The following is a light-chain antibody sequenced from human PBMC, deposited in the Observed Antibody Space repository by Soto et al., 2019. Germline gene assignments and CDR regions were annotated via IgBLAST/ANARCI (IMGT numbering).Light chain of an antibody. J-gene: IGLJ1*01. V-gene: IGLV2-14*03. CDR3: SSYPASAPFYV. CDR1: RTDVDGHDY. Sequence: QSVLTQPASVSGSPGQSITISCTGARTDVDGHDYVSWYQQHPGQAPKLMIFDVHNRPSGVSSRFSGSKSGDTASLTISGLQAEDDGDYYCSSYPASAPFYVFGTGTKVTVL. CDR2: DVH.